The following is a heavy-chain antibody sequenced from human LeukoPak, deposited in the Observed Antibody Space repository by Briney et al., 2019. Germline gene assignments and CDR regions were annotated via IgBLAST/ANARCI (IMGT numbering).Heavy chain of an antibody. CDR2: INHSGST. V-gene: IGHV4-34*01. D-gene: IGHD6-13*01. Sequence: SETLSLTCAVYGGSFSGYYWSWIRQPPGKGLEWIGEINHSGSTNYNPSLKSRVTISVDTSKNQFSLKLSSVTAADTAVYYCARETGTYSSSWYTHYYYYMDVWGKGTTVTVSS. J-gene: IGHJ6*03. CDR3: ARETGTYSSSWYTHYYYYMDV. CDR1: GGSFSGYY.